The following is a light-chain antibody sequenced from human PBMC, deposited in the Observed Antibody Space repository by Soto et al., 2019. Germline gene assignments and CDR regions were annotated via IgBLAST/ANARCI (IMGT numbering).Light chain of an antibody. V-gene: IGKV3-11*01. Sequence: EIVLTQSPATLSLSPGERATISCRASQSVSSYLAWYQQKPGQAPRLLIYDASNRATGIPARFSGSGSGTDFPLTSSSLAHEVVAFYYCQQRSSCPYTFGQGTKLEIK. CDR1: QSVSSY. CDR3: QQRSSCPYT. J-gene: IGKJ2*01. CDR2: DAS.